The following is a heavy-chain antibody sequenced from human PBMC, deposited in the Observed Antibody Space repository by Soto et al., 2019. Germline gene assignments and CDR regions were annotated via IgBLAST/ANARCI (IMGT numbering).Heavy chain of an antibody. CDR1: VFSFIDSY. D-gene: IGHD4-4*01. J-gene: IGHJ4*02. Sequence: GGSLRLSCVVSVFSFIDSYMTWVRQAPGKGLVWVSRINSDGSRTSYADSVTGRFTISRDNAKNTLYLQMNSLRVEDTALYYCARETYRGFYFDYWGQGTLVTVSS. CDR3: ARETYRGFYFDY. V-gene: IGHV3-74*01. CDR2: INSDGSRT.